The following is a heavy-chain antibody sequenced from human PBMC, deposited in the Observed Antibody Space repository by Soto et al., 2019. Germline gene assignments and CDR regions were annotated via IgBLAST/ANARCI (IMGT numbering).Heavy chain of an antibody. V-gene: IGHV3-15*07. Sequence: PGGSLRLSCSGSAITFSSYTMNWVRQAPGKGLEWVGRIKSKTDGGTTDYAAPVKGRFTISRDDSKNTLYLQMNSLKTEDTAVYYCTTVTTTVDYGMDVWGQGTTVTVSS. CDR3: TTVTTTVDYGMDV. CDR1: AITFSSYT. J-gene: IGHJ6*02. D-gene: IGHD1-26*01. CDR2: IKSKTDGGTT.